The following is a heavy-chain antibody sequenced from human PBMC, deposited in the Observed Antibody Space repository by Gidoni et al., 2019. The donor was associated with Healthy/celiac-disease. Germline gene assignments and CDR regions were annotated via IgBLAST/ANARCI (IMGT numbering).Heavy chain of an antibody. CDR2: IHPGDSDT. V-gene: IGHV5-51*01. CDR1: GYSFTSYW. Sequence: EVQLVQPGAEVKKPGESPKISCNGSGYSFTSYWIGWVRPMPGKGLGWMGIIHPGDSDTRYSPSFQGQVTIAADKSSSTAYLQWSSLKASDTAMYYGARLATTVTPGAFDIWGQGTMVTVSS. D-gene: IGHD4-17*01. J-gene: IGHJ3*02. CDR3: ARLATTVTPGAFDI.